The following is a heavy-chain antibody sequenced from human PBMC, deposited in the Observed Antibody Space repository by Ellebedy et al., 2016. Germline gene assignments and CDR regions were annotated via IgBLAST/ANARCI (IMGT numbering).Heavy chain of an antibody. V-gene: IGHV3-23*01. CDR2: ISGDGVST. CDR3: ARVIVVVVAGPSSDY. J-gene: IGHJ4*02. CDR1: GFTFNTYA. D-gene: IGHD2-15*01. Sequence: GESLKISXAASGFTFNTYAMNWVRQVPGRGLEWVATISGDGVSTHFADSVKGRFTISRDNAKNSLYLQMNSLRDEDTAVYYCARVIVVVVAGPSSDYWGQGTLVTVSS.